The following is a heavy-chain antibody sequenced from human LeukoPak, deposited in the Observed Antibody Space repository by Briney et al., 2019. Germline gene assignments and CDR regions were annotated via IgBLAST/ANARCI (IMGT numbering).Heavy chain of an antibody. Sequence: GGSLRLSCAASGFTFSDYYMSWIRQAPGKGLEWVSYISSSSSYTNYADSVKGRFTISRDNAKNSLYLQMNSLRAEDTAVYYCARGRWVAPRQGYYLDYWGQGTLVTVSS. J-gene: IGHJ4*02. D-gene: IGHD5-12*01. V-gene: IGHV3-11*06. CDR2: ISSSSSYT. CDR1: GFTFSDYY. CDR3: ARGRWVAPRQGYYLDY.